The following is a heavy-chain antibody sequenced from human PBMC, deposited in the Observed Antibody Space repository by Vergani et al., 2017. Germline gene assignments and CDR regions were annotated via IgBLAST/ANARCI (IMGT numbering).Heavy chain of an antibody. J-gene: IGHJ4*02. Sequence: EVQLLQSGGGWVQPGGSLGLSCVVSGFDFSSYIMNWVRQAPGKGLEWVSAISARYPSTYYADSVKGRFTISRDNSKNMLYLQMNSLRAEDTAVYYCARLSYDTTPYLQGGYDCWGQGTLVSVSS. CDR1: GFDFSSYI. CDR3: ARLSYDTTPYLQGGYDC. D-gene: IGHD3-22*01. V-gene: IGHV3-23*01. CDR2: ISARYPST.